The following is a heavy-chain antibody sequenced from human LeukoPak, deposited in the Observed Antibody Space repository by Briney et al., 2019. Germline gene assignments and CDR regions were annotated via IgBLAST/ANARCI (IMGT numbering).Heavy chain of an antibody. CDR2: ISFYENNA. CDR1: GFTFSRYT. J-gene: IGHJ4*02. V-gene: IGHV3-30*04. Sequence: GGSLRLSCAASGFTFSRYTMHWVRQAPGKGLEWVAVISFYENNAYYADSVKGRFTISRDDSKNTLFLQMNSLTTEDTAVYYCARDPSEYFDYWDQGTLVTVSS. CDR3: ARDPSEYFDY.